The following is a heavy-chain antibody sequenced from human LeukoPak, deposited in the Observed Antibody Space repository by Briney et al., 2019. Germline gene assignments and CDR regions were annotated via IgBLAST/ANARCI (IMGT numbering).Heavy chain of an antibody. CDR3: ARVHFDSSGYYPSVVDY. CDR2: ISAYNGNT. CDR1: GYTFTSYG. J-gene: IGHJ4*02. V-gene: IGHV1-18*01. D-gene: IGHD3-22*01. Sequence: ALVKVSCKASGYTFTSYGISWVRQAPGQGLEWMGWISAYNGNTNYAQKLQGRVTMTTDTSTSTAYMELRSLRSDDTAVYYCARVHFDSSGYYPSVVDYWGQGTLVTVSS.